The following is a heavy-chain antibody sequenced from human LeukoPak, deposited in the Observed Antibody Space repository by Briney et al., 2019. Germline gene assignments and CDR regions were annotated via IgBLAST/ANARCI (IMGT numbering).Heavy chain of an antibody. J-gene: IGHJ6*03. V-gene: IGHV5-51*01. CDR2: IYPDDSRT. D-gene: IGHD3-22*01. CDR3: ARHRVHYYDSSGYYYMDV. Sequence: GESLRISCKGSGYRFTKSWIGWVRQMPGKGLEWLGIIYPDDSRTRYSPSFQGQVTMSVDKSISTAYLQWSSLKASDTAMYYCARHRVHYYDSSGYYYMDVWGKGTTVTVSS. CDR1: GYRFTKSW.